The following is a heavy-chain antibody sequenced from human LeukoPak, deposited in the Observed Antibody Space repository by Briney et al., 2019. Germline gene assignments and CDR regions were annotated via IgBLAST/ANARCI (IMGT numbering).Heavy chain of an antibody. CDR3: ARVMDYYDRDGYPPTAAAGY. CDR2: IDHSGTI. J-gene: IGHJ4*02. D-gene: IGHD3-22*01. Sequence: PSETLSLTCTVSGGSISSSSYYWGWIRQPPGKGLEWIGSIDHSGTIYYNPSFKSRVTISVDTSKNQFSLKLNSVTAADTAVYHCARVMDYYDRDGYPPTAAAGYWGQGTLVTVSS. CDR1: GGSISSSSYY. V-gene: IGHV4-39*07.